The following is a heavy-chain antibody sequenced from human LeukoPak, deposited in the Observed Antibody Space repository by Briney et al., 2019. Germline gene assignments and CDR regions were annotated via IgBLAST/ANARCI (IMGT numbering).Heavy chain of an antibody. D-gene: IGHD3-10*01. V-gene: IGHV5-51*01. J-gene: IGHJ5*02. CDR3: ARQCCRGASPGFDP. CDR2: IYPGDSDT. CDR1: GYSFTDYW. Sequence: GESLKISCKGSGYSFTDYWIAWVRQMPGKGLEWMGIIYPGDSDTRYSPSFQGQVTFSADKSISTAYLQWSSLRASDTAIYYCARQCCRGASPGFDPWGQGTLVTASS.